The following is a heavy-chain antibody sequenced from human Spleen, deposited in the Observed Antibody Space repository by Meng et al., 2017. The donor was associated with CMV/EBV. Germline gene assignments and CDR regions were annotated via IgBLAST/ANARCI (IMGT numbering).Heavy chain of an antibody. V-gene: IGHV1-2*02. Sequence: ASVKVSCKASGYTFNDYHMHWVRQAPGRGLEWMGWINPNSGDTKYSQRFQGRVTLTRDTSISTAYMELTGLRSDDTAVYYCARGYSSSWYDYWGQGTLVTVSS. D-gene: IGHD6-13*01. CDR3: ARGYSSSWYDY. J-gene: IGHJ4*02. CDR2: INPNSGDT. CDR1: GYTFNDYH.